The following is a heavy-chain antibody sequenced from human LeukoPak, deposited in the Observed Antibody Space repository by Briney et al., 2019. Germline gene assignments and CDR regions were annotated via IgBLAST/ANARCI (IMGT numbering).Heavy chain of an antibody. CDR1: GGTFSSYA. CDR2: IIPIFGTA. J-gene: IGHJ6*03. D-gene: IGHD3-10*01. CDR3: ARNLLYGSGSYYYMDV. V-gene: IGHV1-69*01. Sequence: GSSVKLSCKSSGGTFSSYAISWVRQAPGQGLEWMGGIIPIFGTANYAQKFQGRVTITADESTSTAYMELSSLRSEDTAVYYCARNLLYGSGSYYYMDVWGKGTTVTISS.